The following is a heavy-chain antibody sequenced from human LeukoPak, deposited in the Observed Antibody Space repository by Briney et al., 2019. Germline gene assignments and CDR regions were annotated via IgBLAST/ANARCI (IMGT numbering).Heavy chain of an antibody. J-gene: IGHJ6*03. V-gene: IGHV3-53*01. CDR3: AKVYGDYGSLDAEYYYYMDV. Sequence: GGSLRLSCAASGFTVSSNYMTWVRQAPGKGLERVSLIYSGGNTYYADSVKGRFTISRNNSKNTLYLQMNSLRAEDTAVYYCAKVYGDYGSLDAEYYYYMDVWGKGTTVTVFS. CDR1: GFTVSSNY. D-gene: IGHD4-17*01. CDR2: IYSGGNT.